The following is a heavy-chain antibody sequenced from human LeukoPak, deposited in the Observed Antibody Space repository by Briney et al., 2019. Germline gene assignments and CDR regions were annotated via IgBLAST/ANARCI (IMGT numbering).Heavy chain of an antibody. CDR2: INHSGST. CDR3: ARSSSSAFSWFDP. CDR1: GGSFSGYY. D-gene: IGHD6-6*01. Sequence: SETLSLTCAVYGGSFSGYYWSWFRQSPGKGLEWIGEINHSGSTNYNPSLKSRVTISVDKSKNQFSLKLSSVTAADTAVYYCARSSSSAFSWFDPWGQGTLVTVSS. J-gene: IGHJ5*02. V-gene: IGHV4-34*01.